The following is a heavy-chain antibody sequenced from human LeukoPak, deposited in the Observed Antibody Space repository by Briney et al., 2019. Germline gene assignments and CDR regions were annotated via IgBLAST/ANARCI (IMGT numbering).Heavy chain of an antibody. V-gene: IGHV3-30*04. CDR3: ARDSSDHSIAAALDY. CDR1: GFTFSSYA. Sequence: GGSLRLSCAASGFTFSSYAMHWVRQAPGKGLEWVAVISYDGSNKYYADSVKGRFTLSRDNSKNTLYLQMNSLRAEDTAVYYCARDSSDHSIAAALDYWGQGTLVTVSS. J-gene: IGHJ4*02. CDR2: ISYDGSNK. D-gene: IGHD6-13*01.